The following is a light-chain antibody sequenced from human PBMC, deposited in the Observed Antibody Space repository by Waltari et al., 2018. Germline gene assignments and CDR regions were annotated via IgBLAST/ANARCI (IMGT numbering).Light chain of an antibody. V-gene: IGKV1-33*01. CDR2: DAS. Sequence: DIQMTQSPSSMSASVGDRVSITCQASQDISIYLSWYQQKPGKAPKVLIYDASNLETGVPSRFTGSRSGTDFTFTISSLQPEDIATYYCQQYKVLPRTFGQGTKVEIK. J-gene: IGKJ1*01. CDR3: QQYKVLPRT. CDR1: QDISIY.